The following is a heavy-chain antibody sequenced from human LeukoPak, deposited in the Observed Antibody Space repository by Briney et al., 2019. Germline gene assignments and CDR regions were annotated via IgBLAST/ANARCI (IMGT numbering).Heavy chain of an antibody. CDR1: GFTVSSNY. D-gene: IGHD3-3*01. Sequence: GGSLRLSCVASGFTVSSNYMSWVRQAPGKGLEWVGRIKSKTDGGTTDYAAPVKGRFTISRDDSKNTLYLQMNSLKTEDTAVYYCTTTYYDFWSGYGTPNYFDYWGQGTLVTVSS. J-gene: IGHJ4*02. V-gene: IGHV3-15*01. CDR3: TTTYYDFWSGYGTPNYFDY. CDR2: IKSKTDGGTT.